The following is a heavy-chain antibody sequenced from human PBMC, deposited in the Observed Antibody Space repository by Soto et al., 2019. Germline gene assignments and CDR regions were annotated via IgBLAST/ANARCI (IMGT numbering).Heavy chain of an antibody. J-gene: IGHJ4*02. Sequence: GASVKVSCKASGGPFSTYVISWVRQAPGQGLEWMGGIIPIFGTTDYAQKFQGRVTITADGSTSTAYLELISLRSEDTAVYYCAGGGRGPGIAAAAQRGYFDFWGQGTLVTVSS. CDR1: GGPFSTYV. D-gene: IGHD6-13*01. CDR2: IIPIFGTT. V-gene: IGHV1-69*13. CDR3: AGGGRGPGIAAAAQRGYFDF.